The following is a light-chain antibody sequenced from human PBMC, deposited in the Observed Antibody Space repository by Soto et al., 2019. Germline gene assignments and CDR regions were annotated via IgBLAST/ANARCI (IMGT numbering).Light chain of an antibody. CDR3: QQYGSSPT. Sequence: EIVMTQSPDTLSVSPGEGATLSCRVSQSIRSNLAWYQQRPGQAPRLLMYGASTRADGIPARFSGSGSGTDFTLTISSLEPEDFAVYYCQQYGSSPTFGQGTKVDI. CDR1: QSIRSN. J-gene: IGKJ1*01. CDR2: GAS. V-gene: IGKV3-15*01.